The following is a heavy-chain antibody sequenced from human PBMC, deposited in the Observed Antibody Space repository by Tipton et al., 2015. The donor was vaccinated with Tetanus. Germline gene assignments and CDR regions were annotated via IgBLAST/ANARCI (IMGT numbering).Heavy chain of an antibody. CDR3: ARDPAVLRFLEWLPDWYFAL. CDR2: IYHRGST. Sequence: TLSLTCTVSGGSISSGGCYWTWIRQHPGKGLEWIGNIYHRGSTYYNPSLKSRVTISVDTSKNQFSLKLSSVTAADTAVYYCARDPAVLRFLEWLPDWYFALWGRGTLVTVSS. CDR1: GGSISSGGCY. D-gene: IGHD3-3*01. V-gene: IGHV4-31*03. J-gene: IGHJ2*01.